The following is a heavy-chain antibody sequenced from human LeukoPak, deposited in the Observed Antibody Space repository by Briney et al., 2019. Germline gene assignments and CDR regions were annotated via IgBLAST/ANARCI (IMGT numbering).Heavy chain of an antibody. CDR3: ARSPVAGATNFDC. J-gene: IGHJ4*02. CDR2: IYDSGST. Sequence: PSETLSLTCTVSVGSISIYYWSWIRQPPGKGLEWIGYIYDSGSTYHNPSLKSRVTLSVDTSKKQVSLRLSSVTAADTAGYYCARSPVAGATNFDCWGQGTLVTVSS. D-gene: IGHD1-26*01. V-gene: IGHV4-59*01. CDR1: VGSISIYY.